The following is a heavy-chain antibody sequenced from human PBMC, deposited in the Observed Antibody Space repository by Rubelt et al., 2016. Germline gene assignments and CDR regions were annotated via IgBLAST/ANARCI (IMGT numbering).Heavy chain of an antibody. CDR1: GFTFSSYS. CDR2: ISGSGGST. CDR3: AKDSSGFEFDY. J-gene: IGHJ4*02. V-gene: IGHV3-23*04. D-gene: IGHD3-22*01. Sequence: EVQLVESGGGLVKPGGSLRLSCAASGFTFSSYSMNWVRQAPGKGLEWVSAISGSGGSTYYADSVKGRSTISRDNSKNTLYLQMNSLRAEDTAVYYCAKDSSGFEFDYWGQGTLVTVSS.